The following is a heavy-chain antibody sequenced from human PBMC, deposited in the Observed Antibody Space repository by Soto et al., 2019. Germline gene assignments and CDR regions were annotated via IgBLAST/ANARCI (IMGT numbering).Heavy chain of an antibody. J-gene: IGHJ4*02. CDR2: IKSETDGGTI. CDR1: GFTFSNVW. V-gene: IGHV3-15*07. CDR3: TPLALKYNSDWYPLSD. Sequence: EVQLVAAGGGLVKPGGSLRLSCAGSGFTFSNVWMNWVRQGPGKGLEWVGRIKSETDGGTIDYAAPVKGRFTISRADSNNTLYLQMTSLKTEDTATYYCTPLALKYNSDWYPLSDWGQGTRVTVSS. D-gene: IGHD6-19*01.